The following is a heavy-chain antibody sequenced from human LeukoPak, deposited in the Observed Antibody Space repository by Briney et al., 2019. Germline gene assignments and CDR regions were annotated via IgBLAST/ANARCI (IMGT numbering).Heavy chain of an antibody. D-gene: IGHD6-6*01. J-gene: IGHJ4*02. CDR1: GYTFTSYD. CDR3: VRDTPLIAARPLDY. Sequence: GASVKVSCKASGYTFTSYDINWVRQATGQGLEWMGWMNPNSGNTGYAQKFQGRVNMTRNTSISTAYMELSSLRSEDTAVYYCVRDTPLIAARPLDYWGQGTLVTVSS. CDR2: MNPNSGNT. V-gene: IGHV1-8*01.